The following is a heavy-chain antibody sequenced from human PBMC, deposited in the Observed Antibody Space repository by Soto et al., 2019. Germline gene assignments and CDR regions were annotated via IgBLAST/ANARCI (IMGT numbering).Heavy chain of an antibody. CDR3: ASGMLLRGHYYVDV. Sequence: SQTLSLTCVISGDSVTGNTAGWNWIRQSPSRGLEWLGRKYYRSKWYYDYAGSVKGRMTINPDTSRNQFSLQLTSVSPEDTAVYCGASGMLLRGHYYVDVWGQGTTVTVSS. CDR2: KYYRSKWYY. CDR1: GDSVTGNTAG. V-gene: IGHV6-1*01. J-gene: IGHJ6*02. D-gene: IGHD3-10*01.